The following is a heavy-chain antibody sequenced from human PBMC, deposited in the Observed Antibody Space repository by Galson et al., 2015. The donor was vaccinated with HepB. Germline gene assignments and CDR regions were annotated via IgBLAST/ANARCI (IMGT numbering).Heavy chain of an antibody. Sequence: SLRLSCAASGFTFSSHAMSWVRQAPGKGLEWVSGISGSGSGTSYADSVKGRFTISRDNSKKMLYLQMNSLRAEDTAVYYCAKEKWNMGDFDFWGQGTLVPVSS. CDR3: AKEKWNMGDFDF. V-gene: IGHV3-23*01. CDR1: GFTFSSHA. D-gene: IGHD2/OR15-2a*01. CDR2: ISGSGSGT. J-gene: IGHJ4*02.